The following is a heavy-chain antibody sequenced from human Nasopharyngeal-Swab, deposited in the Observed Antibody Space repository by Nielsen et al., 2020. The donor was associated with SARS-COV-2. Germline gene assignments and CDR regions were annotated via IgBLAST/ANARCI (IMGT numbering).Heavy chain of an antibody. CDR2: IYTSGST. CDR3: ARDRGYCSGGSCYNWFDP. CDR1: GYSINSSYY. V-gene: IGHV4-4*07. J-gene: IGHJ5*02. Sequence: SETLSLTCTVSGYSINSSYYWSWIRQPAGKGLEWIGRIYTSGSTNYNPSLKSRVTMSVDTSKNQFSLKLSSVTAADTAVYYCARDRGYCSGGSCYNWFDPWGQGTLVTVSS. D-gene: IGHD2-15*01.